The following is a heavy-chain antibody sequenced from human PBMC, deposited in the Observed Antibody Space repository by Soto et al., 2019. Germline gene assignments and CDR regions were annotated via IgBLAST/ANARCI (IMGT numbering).Heavy chain of an antibody. V-gene: IGHV3-23*01. D-gene: IGHD3-9*01. J-gene: IGHJ3*02. Sequence: EVQLLESGGGLAQPGGSLRLSCAASGFTFSNYGMSWVRQAPGKTPEWVSSISGSGHSTNYADFLEGRLTISRDNSKNMVFLQVSSLRAEDTAVYYCAKAPHSRVDADVFEMWGQGTMVIVSP. CDR1: GFTFSNYG. CDR3: AKAPHSRVDADVFEM. CDR2: ISGSGHST.